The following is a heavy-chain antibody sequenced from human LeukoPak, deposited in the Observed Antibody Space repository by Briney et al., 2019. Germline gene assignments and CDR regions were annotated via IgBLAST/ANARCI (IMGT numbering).Heavy chain of an antibody. V-gene: IGHV7-4-1*02. D-gene: IGHD3-9*01. Sequence: ASVKVSCKASGYTFTSYAMNWVRQAPGQGLEWMGWINTNTGNPTYAQGFTGRFVFSLDTSVSTAYLQISSLKAEDTAVYYCARDMMTLRYFDWLPKPSDYWGQGTLVTVSS. J-gene: IGHJ4*02. CDR3: ARDMMTLRYFDWLPKPSDY. CDR1: GYTFTSYA. CDR2: INTNTGNP.